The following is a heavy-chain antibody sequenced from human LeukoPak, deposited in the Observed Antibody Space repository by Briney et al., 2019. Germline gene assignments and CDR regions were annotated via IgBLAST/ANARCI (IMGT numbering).Heavy chain of an antibody. Sequence: SETLSLTCTVSGYSISSGYYWGWIRQPPGQGLEWIGSIYHSGSTYYNPSLKSRVTISVDTSKNHFSLKLSSVTAADTAVYYCARDGYCSGGSCFPFDYWGQGTLVTVPS. CDR2: IYHSGST. J-gene: IGHJ4*02. CDR1: GYSISSGYY. CDR3: ARDGYCSGGSCFPFDY. V-gene: IGHV4-38-2*02. D-gene: IGHD2-15*01.